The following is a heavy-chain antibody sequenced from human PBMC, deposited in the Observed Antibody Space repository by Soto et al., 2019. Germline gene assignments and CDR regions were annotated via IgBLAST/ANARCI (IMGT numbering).Heavy chain of an antibody. CDR3: ANQIVATNEQGDRAFDI. D-gene: IGHD5-12*01. V-gene: IGHV1-69*13. CDR2: IIPIFGTA. Sequence: GASVKVSCKASGYTFSSYAISWVRQAPGQGLEWMGGIIPIFGTANYAQKFQGRVTITADESTSTAYMELSSLRSEDTAVYYCANQIVATNEQGDRAFDIWGQGTMVTVSS. J-gene: IGHJ3*02. CDR1: GYTFSSYA.